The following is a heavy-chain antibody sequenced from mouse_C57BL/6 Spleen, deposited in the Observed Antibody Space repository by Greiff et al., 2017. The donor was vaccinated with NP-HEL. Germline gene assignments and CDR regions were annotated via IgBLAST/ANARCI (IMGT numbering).Heavy chain of an antibody. CDR1: GYTFTSYW. V-gene: IGHV1-72*01. CDR2: IDPNSGGT. Sequence: QVQLKQPGAELVKPGASVKLSCKASGYTFTSYWMHWVKQRPGRGLEWIGRIDPNSGGTKYNEKFKSKATLTVDKPSSTAYMQLSSLTSEDSAVYYCARRGIYYDYEYFDVWGTGTTVTVSS. J-gene: IGHJ1*03. D-gene: IGHD2-4*01. CDR3: ARRGIYYDYEYFDV.